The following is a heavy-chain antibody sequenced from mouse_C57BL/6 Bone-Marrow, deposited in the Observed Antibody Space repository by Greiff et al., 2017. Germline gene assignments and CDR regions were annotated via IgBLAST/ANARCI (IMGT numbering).Heavy chain of an antibody. CDR3: ARTRLRGPFDY. D-gene: IGHD2-2*01. J-gene: IGHJ2*01. V-gene: IGHV5-17*01. Sequence: EVHLVESGGGLVKPGGSLKLSCAASGFTFSDYGLHWVRQAPEKGLEWVAYISSGSSTIYYADTVNGRFTISRDNAKNTLFRQMTSLRSEDTAMYYCARTRLRGPFDYWGQGTTLTVSS. CDR1: GFTFSDYG. CDR2: ISSGSSTI.